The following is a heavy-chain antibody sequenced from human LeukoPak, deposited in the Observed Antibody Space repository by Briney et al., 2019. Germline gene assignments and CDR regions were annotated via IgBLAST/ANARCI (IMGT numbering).Heavy chain of an antibody. Sequence: GGSLRLPCAASGFTLSDHWMTWVRQAPGKGLEWVAYIKQDGSEKYYVDSVKGRFTISRDNSKNSLYLQMNSLRAEDTAVYYCARGGWYFDYWGQGTLVTVSS. D-gene: IGHD6-19*01. J-gene: IGHJ4*02. CDR1: GFTLSDHW. CDR2: IKQDGSEK. V-gene: IGHV3-7*04. CDR3: ARGGWYFDY.